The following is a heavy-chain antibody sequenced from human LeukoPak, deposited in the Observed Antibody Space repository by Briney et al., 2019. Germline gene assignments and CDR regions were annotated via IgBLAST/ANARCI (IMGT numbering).Heavy chain of an antibody. CDR1: GFTFSTYS. J-gene: IGHJ4*02. Sequence: PGGSLRLSCAASGFTFSTYSMNWVRQAPGKGLEWVSSISSSSYYIYYADSVKGRFTISRDNAKNSLYLQMNSLRAEDTAVYYCARDPYYDSSGYLAAHFDYWGQGTLVTVSS. D-gene: IGHD3-22*01. CDR3: ARDPYYDSSGYLAAHFDY. V-gene: IGHV3-21*01. CDR2: ISSSSYYI.